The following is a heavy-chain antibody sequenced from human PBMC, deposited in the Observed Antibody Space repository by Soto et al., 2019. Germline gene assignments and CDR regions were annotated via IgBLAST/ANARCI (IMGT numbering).Heavy chain of an antibody. J-gene: IGHJ4*02. D-gene: IGHD3-22*01. Sequence: GGSLRLSCAASGFTFSSYAMSWVRQAPGKGLEWVSAISGSGGSTYYAASGKGRFTISRDNSKNTLYLQMNSLRAEVTAVYYCAKSWPYDSSGYYYDGDFDYWGQGTLVTVSS. V-gene: IGHV3-23*01. CDR3: AKSWPYDSSGYYYDGDFDY. CDR2: ISGSGGST. CDR1: GFTFSSYA.